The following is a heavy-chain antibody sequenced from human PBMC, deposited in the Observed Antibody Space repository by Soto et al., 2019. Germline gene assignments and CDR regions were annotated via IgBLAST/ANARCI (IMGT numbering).Heavy chain of an antibody. D-gene: IGHD3-22*01. CDR2: IYHSGST. Sequence: SETLSLTCAVSGGSISSGGYSWSWIRQPPGKGLDWIGYIYHSGSTYYNPSLKSRVTISVDRSKNQFSLKLSSVTAADTAVYYCANRYYDGSGYLHDYWGQGILVTSPQ. J-gene: IGHJ4*02. V-gene: IGHV4-30-2*01. CDR1: GGSISSGGYS. CDR3: ANRYYDGSGYLHDY.